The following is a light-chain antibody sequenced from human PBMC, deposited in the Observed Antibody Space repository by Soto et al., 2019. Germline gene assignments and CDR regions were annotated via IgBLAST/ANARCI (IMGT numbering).Light chain of an antibody. CDR2: GAS. CDR3: QQYNNWPRT. J-gene: IGKJ1*01. Sequence: EIVMTQSPVTLSVSPGERATLSCRASQSVSSNLAWYQQKPGQAPRLLIYGASTRATGIPARFSGSGSGTEFTLTLSSLQSEDFAVYYCQQYNNWPRTFGQGTKVDIK. V-gene: IGKV3-15*01. CDR1: QSVSSN.